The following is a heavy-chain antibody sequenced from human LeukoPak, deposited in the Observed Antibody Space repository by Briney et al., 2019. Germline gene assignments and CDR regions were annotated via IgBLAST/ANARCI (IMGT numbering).Heavy chain of an antibody. Sequence: SVTVSCNASGGTFSSYAISWVRQAPGQGLEWMGGIIPIFGTANYAQKFQGRVTITTDESTSTAYMELSILRSEDTAVYYCARGTAMDLYYYYMDVWGKGTTVTVSS. V-gene: IGHV1-69*05. CDR2: IIPIFGTA. CDR3: ARGTAMDLYYYYMDV. D-gene: IGHD5-18*01. CDR1: GGTFSSYA. J-gene: IGHJ6*03.